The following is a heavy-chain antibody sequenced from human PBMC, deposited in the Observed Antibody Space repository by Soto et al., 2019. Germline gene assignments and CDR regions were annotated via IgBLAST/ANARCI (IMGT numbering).Heavy chain of an antibody. Sequence: SEPLALTCNLSGASLSGSYWSSRRQLPGKGLEWIGRIYATGSSDYNPSLKSRITISVDMSKKQFSLTLRSVTAADTAMYYCVRDGTKNLRDWFDPWGQGILVTVSS. V-gene: IGHV4-4*07. J-gene: IGHJ5*02. CDR1: GASLSGSY. CDR3: VRDGTKNLRDWFDP. D-gene: IGHD1-1*01. CDR2: IYATGSS.